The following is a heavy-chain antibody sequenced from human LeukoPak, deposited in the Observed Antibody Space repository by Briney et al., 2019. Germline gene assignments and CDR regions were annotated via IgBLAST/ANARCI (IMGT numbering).Heavy chain of an antibody. J-gene: IGHJ3*02. CDR1: GGSFSGYY. Sequence: SETLSLTCAVYGGSFSGYYWSWIRQPPGKGLEWIGEINHSGSTNYNPSLKSRVTISVDTSKNQFSLKLSSVTAADTAVYYCARHLGIAAAGVGPAFDIWGQGTMVTVSS. CDR3: ARHLGIAAAGVGPAFDI. D-gene: IGHD6-13*01. CDR2: INHSGST. V-gene: IGHV4-34*01.